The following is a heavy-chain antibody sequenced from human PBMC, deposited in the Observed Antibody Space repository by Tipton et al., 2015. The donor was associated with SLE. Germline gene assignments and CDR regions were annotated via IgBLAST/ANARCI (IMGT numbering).Heavy chain of an antibody. D-gene: IGHD2-2*01. J-gene: IGHJ4*02. CDR1: GGSFSGYY. V-gene: IGHV4-34*01. CDR2: INHSGST. Sequence: TLSLTCAVYGGSFSGYYWSWIRQPPGKGLEWIGEINHSGSTNYNPSLKSRVTISVDTSKNQFSLKLSSVTAADTAVHYCARGPAGQADFWGQGTLVTVSS. CDR3: ARGPAGQADF.